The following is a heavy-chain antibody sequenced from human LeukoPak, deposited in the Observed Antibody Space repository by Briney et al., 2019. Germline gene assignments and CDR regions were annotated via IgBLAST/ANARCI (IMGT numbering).Heavy chain of an antibody. D-gene: IGHD4-17*01. V-gene: IGHV4-31*03. Sequence: SETLSLTCTVSGCSISSGGYHWRWIRQHPGKGLEWIGYIYYSGSTYYNPFLKSRVTISVDTSKNQFSLKLSSVTAADTAVYYCAGKYDYGDYLGAFDIWGQGTMVTVSS. J-gene: IGHJ3*02. CDR1: GCSISSGGYH. CDR2: IYYSGST. CDR3: AGKYDYGDYLGAFDI.